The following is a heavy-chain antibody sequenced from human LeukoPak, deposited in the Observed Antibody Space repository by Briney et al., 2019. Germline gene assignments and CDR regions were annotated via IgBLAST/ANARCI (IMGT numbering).Heavy chain of an antibody. V-gene: IGHV1-2*04. CDR2: INPNSGGT. CDR1: GYTFTGYY. CDR3: ARDSGLYSSGWYDY. J-gene: IGHJ4*02. Sequence: ASVKVSCKASGYTFTGYYMHWVRQAPGQGLEWMGWINPNSGGTNYAQKFQGWVTMTRDTPISTAYMELSGLRSDDTAVYYCARDSGLYSSGWYDYWGQGTLVTVSS. D-gene: IGHD6-19*01.